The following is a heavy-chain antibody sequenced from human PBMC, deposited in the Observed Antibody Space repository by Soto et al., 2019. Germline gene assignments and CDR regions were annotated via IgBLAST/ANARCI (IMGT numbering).Heavy chain of an antibody. V-gene: IGHV4-34*01. CDR3: ARGRSGSYYNVVDY. Sequence: SETLSLTCAVYGGSFSGYYWSWIRQPPGKGLEWIGEINHSGSTNYNPSLKSRVTISVDTSKNQFSLKLSSVTAADTAVYYCARGRSGSYYNVVDYWGQGTLVTVSS. CDR2: INHSGST. CDR1: GGSFSGYY. J-gene: IGHJ4*02. D-gene: IGHD3-10*01.